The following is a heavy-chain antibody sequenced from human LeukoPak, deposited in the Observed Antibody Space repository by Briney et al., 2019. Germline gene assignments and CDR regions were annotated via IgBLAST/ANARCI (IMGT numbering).Heavy chain of an antibody. D-gene: IGHD6-13*01. Sequence: GGSLRLSCAASGFTFSSYWMHWVRQAPGKGLEWVSAISGSGGSTYYADSVKGRFTISRDNSKNTLYLQMNSLRAEDTAVYYCAKDRIAAAVYDYWGQGTLVTVSS. CDR2: ISGSGGST. V-gene: IGHV3-23*01. CDR3: AKDRIAAAVYDY. CDR1: GFTFSSYW. J-gene: IGHJ4*02.